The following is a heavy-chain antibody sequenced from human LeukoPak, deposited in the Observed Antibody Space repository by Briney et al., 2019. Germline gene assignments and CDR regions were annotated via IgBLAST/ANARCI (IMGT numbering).Heavy chain of an antibody. D-gene: IGHD5-18*01. CDR2: IWYDGSNK. Sequence: PGGSLRLSCAASGFTFSSYGMHWVRQAPGKGLEWVAVIWYDGSNKYYADSAKGRFTISRDNSKNTLYLQMNSLRAEDTAVYYCARWDTAYAFDIWGQGTMVTVSS. CDR3: ARWDTAYAFDI. J-gene: IGHJ3*02. V-gene: IGHV3-33*01. CDR1: GFTFSSYG.